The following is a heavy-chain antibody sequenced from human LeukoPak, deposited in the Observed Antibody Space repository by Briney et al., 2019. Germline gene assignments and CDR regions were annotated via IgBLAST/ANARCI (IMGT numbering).Heavy chain of an antibody. CDR2: IRYDGSNN. CDR3: AKEGQQLAYYYYYMDV. V-gene: IGHV3-30*02. J-gene: IGHJ6*03. D-gene: IGHD6-13*01. CDR1: GFTLSNYG. Sequence: GRSLRLSCAASGFTLSNYGMHWVRQAPGKGLEWVAFIRYDGSNNYYADSVKGRFTISRGNSKNTLYLQMNSLRTEDTAVYYCAKEGQQLAYYYYYMDVWGKGTTVTVSS.